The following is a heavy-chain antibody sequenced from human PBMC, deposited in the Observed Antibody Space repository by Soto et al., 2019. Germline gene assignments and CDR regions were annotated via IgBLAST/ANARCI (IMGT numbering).Heavy chain of an antibody. CDR1: GYTFTSYY. Sequence: ASVKVSCKASGYTFTSYYMHWVRQAPGQGLEWMGWINPNSGGTNYAQKFQGWVTMTRDTSISTAYMELSRLRSDDTAVYYCAREGYSSSWSLDVWGQGTTVTVSS. CDR2: INPNSGGT. CDR3: AREGYSSSWSLDV. D-gene: IGHD6-13*01. V-gene: IGHV1-2*04. J-gene: IGHJ6*02.